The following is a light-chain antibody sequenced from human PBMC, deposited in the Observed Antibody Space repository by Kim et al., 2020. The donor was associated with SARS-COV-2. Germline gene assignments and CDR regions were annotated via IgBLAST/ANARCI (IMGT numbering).Light chain of an antibody. J-gene: IGKJ1*01. Sequence: DRVTITCLASQAIRNELGWYQQKPGKAPKVLIYAASTLQSGVSSRFSGSGSGTDFTLTISSLQPEDFATYYCLQDSRYPRTFGQGTKVDIK. CDR2: AAS. CDR1: QAIRNE. V-gene: IGKV1-6*01. CDR3: LQDSRYPRT.